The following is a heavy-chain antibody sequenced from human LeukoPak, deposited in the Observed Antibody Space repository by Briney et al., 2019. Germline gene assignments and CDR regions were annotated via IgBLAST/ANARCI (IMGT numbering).Heavy chain of an antibody. CDR3: AKSRLWYQLLISY. Sequence: ETLSLTCAVYGGSFSGYYWSWIRQPPGKGLEWVSAISGSGGSTYYADSVKGRFTISRDNSKNTLYLQMNSLRAEDTAVYYCAKSRLWYQLLISYWGQGTLVTVSS. CDR2: ISGSGGST. D-gene: IGHD2-2*01. V-gene: IGHV3-23*01. J-gene: IGHJ4*02. CDR1: GGSFSGYY.